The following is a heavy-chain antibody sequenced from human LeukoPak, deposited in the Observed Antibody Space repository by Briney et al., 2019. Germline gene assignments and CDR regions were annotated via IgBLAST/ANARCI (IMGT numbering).Heavy chain of an antibody. J-gene: IGHJ1*01. CDR3: GRAFPPLRTSSAGDL. D-gene: IGHD3-16*01. CDR2: ISGRSSHI. Sequence: GGSLRLSCSASGFSFSDYDMNWVRQAPGKGLAWVSAISGRSSHIYYGESVKGRFTISRDNANNSLYLPMESLGVEDTAVSYCGRAFPPLRTSSAGDLWGQGTLVIVSS. V-gene: IGHV3-21*01. CDR1: GFSFSDYD.